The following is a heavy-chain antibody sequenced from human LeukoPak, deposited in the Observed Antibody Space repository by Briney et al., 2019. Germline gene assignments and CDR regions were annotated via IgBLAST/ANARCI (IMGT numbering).Heavy chain of an antibody. D-gene: IGHD6-13*01. Sequence: PGGSLRLSCAASGFTFSSYWMNWARQAPGKGLEWVASINHNGNVNYYVDSVKGRFTISRDNAKNSLYLQMSNLRAEDTAVYYCARGGGSSWYVTYYYYYGMDVWGQGTTVTVSS. V-gene: IGHV3-7*03. CDR3: ARGGGSSWYVTYYYYYGMDV. CDR1: GFTFSSYW. J-gene: IGHJ6*02. CDR2: INHNGNVN.